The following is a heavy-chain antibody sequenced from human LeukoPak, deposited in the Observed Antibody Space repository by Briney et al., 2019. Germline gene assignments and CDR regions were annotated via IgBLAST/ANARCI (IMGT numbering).Heavy chain of an antibody. Sequence: ASVKVSCKASGYTFTGYYMHWVRQAPGQGLEWMGWINPNSGGTNYAQKFQGWVTMTRDTSISTAYMELSRLRSEDTAVYYCARRVGYCSGGSCYEDYGMDVWGQGTTVTVSS. CDR3: ARRVGYCSGGSCYEDYGMDV. CDR1: GYTFTGYY. V-gene: IGHV1-2*04. J-gene: IGHJ6*02. CDR2: INPNSGGT. D-gene: IGHD2-15*01.